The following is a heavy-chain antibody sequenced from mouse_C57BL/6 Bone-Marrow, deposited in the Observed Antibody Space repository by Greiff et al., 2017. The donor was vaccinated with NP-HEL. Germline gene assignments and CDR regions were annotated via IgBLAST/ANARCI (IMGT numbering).Heavy chain of an antibody. V-gene: IGHV7-3*01. Sequence: EVKVEESGGGLVQPGGSLSLSCAASGFTFTDYYMSWVRQPPGKALEWLGFIRNKANGYTTEYSASVKGRFTISRDNSQSILYLQMQALGAEESATYYSARILQFFYAMDYWGQGTSVTVSA. J-gene: IGHJ4*01. CDR3: ARILQFFYAMDY. CDR1: GFTFTDYY. CDR2: IRNKANGYTT. D-gene: IGHD2-12*01.